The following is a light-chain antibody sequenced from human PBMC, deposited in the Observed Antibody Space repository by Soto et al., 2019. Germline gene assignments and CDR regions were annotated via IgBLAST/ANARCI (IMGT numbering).Light chain of an antibody. CDR2: EVR. V-gene: IGLV2-14*03. CDR1: SSYVGAYDF. Sequence: QSALTQPASVSGSPGQSITISCTGTSSYVGAYDFVSWYQQHPDKAPKLMIYEVRNRPSGVSNRFSGSKSVNTATLTISGLQAEDEADYYCSSYTTSSTRVFGTGTKVTVL. J-gene: IGLJ1*01. CDR3: SSYTTSSTRV.